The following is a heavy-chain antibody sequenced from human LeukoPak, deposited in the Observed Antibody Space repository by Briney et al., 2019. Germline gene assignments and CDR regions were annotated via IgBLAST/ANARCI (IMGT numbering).Heavy chain of an antibody. CDR2: IYYSGST. Sequence: SQTLSLTCTVSGGSISSGDYYWSWIRQHPGKGLEWIGYIYYSGSTYYNPSLKSRVTISVDTSKNQFSLKLSSVTAADTAVYYCARASTMVRGVIGTNWFDPWGQGTLVTVSS. CDR1: GGSISSGDYY. V-gene: IGHV4-30-4*08. J-gene: IGHJ5*02. CDR3: ARASTMVRGVIGTNWFDP. D-gene: IGHD3-10*01.